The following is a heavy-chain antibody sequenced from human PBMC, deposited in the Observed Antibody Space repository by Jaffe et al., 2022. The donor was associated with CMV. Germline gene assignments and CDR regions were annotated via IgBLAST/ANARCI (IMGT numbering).Heavy chain of an antibody. CDR2: VSNSGRTT. V-gene: IGHV3-11*01. CDR3: ARVSGSGSLLEGLYNYAMDL. J-gene: IGHJ6*02. D-gene: IGHD3-10*01. CDR1: RFPFNDYY. Sequence: QVQLVESGGGLVKPGGSLRLSCATSRFPFNDYYMSWIRQAPGKGLEWVSYVSNSGRTTYYAESVKGRFTVSRDNAKNSLYLEMNSLRAEDTAVYYCARVSGSGSLLEGLYNYAMDLWGQGTTVTVSS.